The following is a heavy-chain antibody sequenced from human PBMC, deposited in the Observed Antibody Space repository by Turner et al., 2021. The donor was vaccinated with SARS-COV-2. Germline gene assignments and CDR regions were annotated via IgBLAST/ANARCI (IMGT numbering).Heavy chain of an antibody. J-gene: IGHJ6*02. CDR3: ARDDPLGGMDF. CDR1: VFTVSSNY. V-gene: IGHV3-53*01. CDR2: IYSGGTS. Sequence: EVQLVESGGGWIQPGGSLSLSCAASVFTVSSNYMRWVRQAPGKVLVWVSLIYSGGTSYYADSVKGRFTVSRDNSKNTLNLQMNSLRADDTAVYYCARDDPLGGMDFWGQGTTVTVSS.